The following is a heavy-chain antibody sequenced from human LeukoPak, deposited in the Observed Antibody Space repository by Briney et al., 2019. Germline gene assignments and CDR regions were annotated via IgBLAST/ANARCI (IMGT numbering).Heavy chain of an antibody. J-gene: IGHJ5*02. D-gene: IGHD3-3*01. CDR1: GYTFTGYY. Sequence: ASVKVSCKASGYTFTGYYMHWVRQAPGQGLEWMGWINPNSGGTNYAQKFQGRVTMTRDTSISTAYMELSRLRSDDTAVYYCARDQTPNRGTYYDFWSGPANWFDPWGQGTLVTVSS. CDR2: INPNSGGT. V-gene: IGHV1-2*02. CDR3: ARDQTPNRGTYYDFWSGPANWFDP.